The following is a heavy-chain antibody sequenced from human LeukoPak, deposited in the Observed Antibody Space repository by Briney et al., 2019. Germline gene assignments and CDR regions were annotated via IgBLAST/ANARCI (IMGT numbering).Heavy chain of an antibody. D-gene: IGHD3-22*01. Sequence: PGGSLRLSCTTSGFTFSDYAVSWVRQAPGKGLEWIGFIRNKANGGTTEYAASVKGRFTISSDDSKNIAHLQMSSLKTEDTAVYYCSRFYSSGWASGAFDIWGQGTMVTVSS. CDR2: IRNKANGGTT. J-gene: IGHJ3*02. CDR1: GFTFSDYA. CDR3: SRFYSSGWASGAFDI. V-gene: IGHV3-49*04.